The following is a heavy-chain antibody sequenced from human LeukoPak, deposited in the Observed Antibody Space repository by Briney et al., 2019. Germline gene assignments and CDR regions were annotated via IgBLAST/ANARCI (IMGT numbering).Heavy chain of an antibody. V-gene: IGHV3-23*01. J-gene: IGHJ4*02. CDR1: GFTFSSYA. CDR2: LSGSGANT. Sequence: GGSLRLPCAASGFTFSSYAMNWVRQAPGKGLEWVSALSGSGANTYYADSVKGRFTISRDNSKNTLYLQMNSLRAEDTAVYYCAKDGDSHSPPYYFDYWGQGTLVTVSS. D-gene: IGHD2-21*01. CDR3: AKDGDSHSPPYYFDY.